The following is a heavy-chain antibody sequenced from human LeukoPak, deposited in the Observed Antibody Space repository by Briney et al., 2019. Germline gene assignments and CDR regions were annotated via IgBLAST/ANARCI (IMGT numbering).Heavy chain of an antibody. Sequence: PSETLSLTCTVSGGSISSYYWSWIRQTAGKELEWIGGIYTSGSTNYNPSLKSRVTMSVDTSKNQFSLKLSSVTAADTAVYYCARGATVVEWTDAFDIWGQGTMVTVSS. CDR1: GGSISSYY. V-gene: IGHV4-4*07. D-gene: IGHD4-23*01. CDR2: IYTSGST. J-gene: IGHJ3*02. CDR3: ARGATVVEWTDAFDI.